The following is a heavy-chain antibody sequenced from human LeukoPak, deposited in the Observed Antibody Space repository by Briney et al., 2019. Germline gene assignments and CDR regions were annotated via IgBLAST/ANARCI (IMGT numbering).Heavy chain of an antibody. CDR2: IKSKTDGGTT. Sequence: GGSLRLSCAASGFTFSSYEMNWVRQAPGKGLEWVGRIKSKTDGGTTDYAAPVKGRFTISRDDSKNTLYLQMNSLKTEDTAVYYCTTVWDTAMVWVDYWGQGTLVTVSS. V-gene: IGHV3-15*01. D-gene: IGHD5-18*01. CDR3: TTVWDTAMVWVDY. CDR1: GFTFSSYE. J-gene: IGHJ4*02.